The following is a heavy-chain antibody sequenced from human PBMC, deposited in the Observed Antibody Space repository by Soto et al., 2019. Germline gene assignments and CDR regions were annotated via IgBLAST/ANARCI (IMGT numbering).Heavy chain of an antibody. J-gene: IGHJ4*02. CDR2: FRTGGDDGTT. CDR1: GFTFSSYS. V-gene: IGHV3-23*01. Sequence: GGSLRLSCAASGFTFSSYSMSWVRQAPGKGLEWVSGFRTGGDDGTTYYADSVKGRFTISRDNSKNTLFLQMNSLRAEDTAIYYCAKTLNSAPGSQYFDYWGQGTLVTVSS. D-gene: IGHD3-10*01. CDR3: AKTLNSAPGSQYFDY.